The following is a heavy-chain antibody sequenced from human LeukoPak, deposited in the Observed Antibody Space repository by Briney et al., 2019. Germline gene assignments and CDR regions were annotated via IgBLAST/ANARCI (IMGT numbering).Heavy chain of an antibody. D-gene: IGHD1-26*01. CDR3: ARVEHGSDGSIWFDP. CDR2: INPTAGST. V-gene: IGHV1-46*01. CDR1: GYTFISYY. J-gene: IGHJ5*02. Sequence: GASVKVSCKASGYTFISYYIHWVRQAPGQGLEWMGIINPTAGSTYYAQKFQGRVSMTRDMSTSTVYMELRSLRSDDTAVYYCARVEHGSDGSIWFDPWGQGTLVTVSS.